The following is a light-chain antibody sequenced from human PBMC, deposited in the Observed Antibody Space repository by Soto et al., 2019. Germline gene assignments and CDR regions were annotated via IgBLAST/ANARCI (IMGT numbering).Light chain of an antibody. Sequence: EILMTQSPATLSGSPGERATLSCRASQSVSSNLAWYQQTPGQAPRLLIYGASTRATGIPARFSGSGSGTDFTLIISSPEPEDFAVYYCQQRSKWPRTFGQG. CDR1: QSVSSN. CDR2: GAS. J-gene: IGKJ1*01. V-gene: IGKV3-11*01. CDR3: QQRSKWPRT.